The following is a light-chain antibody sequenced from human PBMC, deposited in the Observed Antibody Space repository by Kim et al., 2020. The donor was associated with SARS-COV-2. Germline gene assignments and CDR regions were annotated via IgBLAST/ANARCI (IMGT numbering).Light chain of an antibody. CDR1: QSVLYSSNNQNY. Sequence: RATINCKSSQSVLYSSNNQNYLAWYQPKPGQPPKLLVYCASTREYGVPDRFSGSGSGTDFTLTISSLQAEDVAVYYCQQYYSTPYTFGQGTKLEI. CDR3: QQYYSTPYT. CDR2: CAS. V-gene: IGKV4-1*01. J-gene: IGKJ2*01.